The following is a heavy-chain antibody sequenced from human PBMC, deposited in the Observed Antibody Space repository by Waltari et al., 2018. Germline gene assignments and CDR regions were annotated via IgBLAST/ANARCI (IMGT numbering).Heavy chain of an antibody. Sequence: QVQLVQSGAEVKKPGASVKVSCKASGYTFTSYAMHWVRQYPGQRLEWMGWINAGNGTTKYSQKFQGRVTITSDTSASTAYMELSSLRSEDTAVYYCARGPYYYDSSGSWADIWGQGTMVTVSS. CDR1: GYTFTSYA. CDR2: INAGNGTT. J-gene: IGHJ3*02. D-gene: IGHD3-22*01. CDR3: ARGPYYYDSSGSWADI. V-gene: IGHV1-3*01.